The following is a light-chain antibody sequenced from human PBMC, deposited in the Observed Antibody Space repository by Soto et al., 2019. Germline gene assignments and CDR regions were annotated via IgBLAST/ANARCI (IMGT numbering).Light chain of an antibody. CDR1: QSVSSN. CDR2: DAS. J-gene: IGKJ5*01. CDR3: QQRSNWPPIT. Sequence: VMTQSPATLSLSPGERATLSCRGSQSVSSNLAWYQQKPGQAPRLLIYDASNRATGIPARFSGSGSGTDFTPTISSLEPEDFAVYYCQQRSNWPPITFGQGTRLEIK. V-gene: IGKV3-11*01.